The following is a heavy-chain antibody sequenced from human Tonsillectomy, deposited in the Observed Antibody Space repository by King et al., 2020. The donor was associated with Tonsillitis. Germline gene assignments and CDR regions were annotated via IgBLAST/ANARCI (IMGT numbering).Heavy chain of an antibody. V-gene: IGHV3-7*03. CDR3: ARDVYNSRGAFDI. J-gene: IGHJ3*02. CDR1: GFTFSTYW. D-gene: IGHD1-20*01. CDR2: IKQDGSEK. Sequence: VQLVESGGGLVQPGGSLRLSCAGSGFTFSTYWMSWVRQAPGKGLEWGANIKQDGSEKYYVDSVEGRFTISRDNPKNSLCLQMNSLRAADTAVYYCARDVYNSRGAFDIWRQGTMVTVSS.